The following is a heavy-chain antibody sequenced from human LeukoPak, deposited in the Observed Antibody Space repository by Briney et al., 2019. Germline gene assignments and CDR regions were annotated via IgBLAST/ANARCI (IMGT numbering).Heavy chain of an antibody. CDR1: GYSFTSYW. CDR2: IYPGDSDT. CDR3: ARLNGDYTSAEYFQH. Sequence: GESLKISCKGSGYSFTSYWIGWVRQMPGKGLEWMGIIYPGDSDTRYSPSFQGQVTISADKSISTAYLQWSSLEASDTAMYYCARLNGDYTSAEYFQHWGQGTLVTVSS. D-gene: IGHD4-17*01. J-gene: IGHJ1*01. V-gene: IGHV5-51*01.